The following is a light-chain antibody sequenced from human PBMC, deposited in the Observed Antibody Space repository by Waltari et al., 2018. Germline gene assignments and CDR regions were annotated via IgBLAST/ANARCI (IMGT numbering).Light chain of an antibody. CDR2: RAS. Sequence: DIQMTQSPSSLSASVGDRVTITCRASQGITNWLAWYQQTPGKAPKLLIYRASNLDTGVPSRFSGSGSGTDFTLIISSLQPEDIATYYCQQADNSPYSFGQGTRVEIK. V-gene: IGKV1-33*01. CDR1: QGITNW. CDR3: QQADNSPYS. J-gene: IGKJ2*03.